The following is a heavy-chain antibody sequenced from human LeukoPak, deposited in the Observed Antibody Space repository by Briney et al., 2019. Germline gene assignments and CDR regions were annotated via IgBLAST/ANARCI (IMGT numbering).Heavy chain of an antibody. J-gene: IGHJ3*02. CDR3: ARDQYIVVVPAAIGAFDI. CDR1: GFTVSNNY. CDR2: ISSSSSTI. D-gene: IGHD2-2*01. V-gene: IGHV3-48*01. Sequence: GGSLRLSCAASGFTVSNNYMSWVRQAPGKGLEWVSYISSSSSTIYYADSVKGRFTISRDNAKNSLYLQMNSLRAEDTAVYYCARDQYIVVVPAAIGAFDIWGQGTMVTVSS.